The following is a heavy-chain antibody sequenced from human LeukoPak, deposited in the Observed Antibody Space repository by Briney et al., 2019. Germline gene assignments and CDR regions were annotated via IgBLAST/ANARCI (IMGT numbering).Heavy chain of an antibody. CDR3: AKNPGAVAASGYFDY. CDR2: ISYDGSNK. D-gene: IGHD6-19*01. V-gene: IGHV3-30-3*02. J-gene: IGHJ4*02. Sequence: GRSLRLSCAASGFTFSSYAMHWVRQAPGKGLEWVAVISYDGSNKYYADSVKGRFTISRDNSKNTLYLQMNSLRAEDTAVYYCAKNPGAVAASGYFDYWGQGTLVTVSS. CDR1: GFTFSSYA.